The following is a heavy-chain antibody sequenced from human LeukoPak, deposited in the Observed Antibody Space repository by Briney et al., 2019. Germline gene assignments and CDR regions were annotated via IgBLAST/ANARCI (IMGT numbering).Heavy chain of an antibody. V-gene: IGHV3-23*01. CDR1: GFTFTSFA. Sequence: GGSLRLSCAASGFTFTSFAMSWVRQAPGKGLEWVSTFSGTTSTYYADSVKGRVIISRDNSKNTLYLQMNSLRADDTAVYYCTKLKQWQPQRYFFEYWGQGALVTVAS. D-gene: IGHD6-19*01. J-gene: IGHJ4*02. CDR3: TKLKQWQPQRYFFEY. CDR2: FSGTTST.